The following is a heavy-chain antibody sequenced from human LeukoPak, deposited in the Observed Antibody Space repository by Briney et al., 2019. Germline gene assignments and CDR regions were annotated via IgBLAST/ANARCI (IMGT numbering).Heavy chain of an antibody. CDR2: ISSSSSTI. CDR1: GFTFSSYS. V-gene: IGHV3-48*01. Sequence: PGGSLRLSCAASGFTFSSYSMNWVRQAPGKGLEWVSYISSSSSTIYYADSVKGRFTISRDNAKNSLYLQMNSLRAEDTAVYYCATGQYSGSTYYFDDWGQGTLVTVSS. CDR3: ATGQYSGSTYYFDD. D-gene: IGHD1-26*01. J-gene: IGHJ4*02.